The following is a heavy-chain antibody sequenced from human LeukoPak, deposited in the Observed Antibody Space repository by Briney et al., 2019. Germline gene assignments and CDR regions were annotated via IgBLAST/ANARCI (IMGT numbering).Heavy chain of an antibody. Sequence: PSETLSLTCSVSGASISSSNYYWAWIRQPPGKGLEWIGSIYHSGRTYYNPSLKSRVTISVDTSKNQFSLKLSSVTAADTAVYYCATQYEPKRYFDYWGQGTLVTVSS. D-gene: IGHD1-14*01. CDR1: GASISSSNYY. J-gene: IGHJ4*02. CDR3: ATQYEPKRYFDY. V-gene: IGHV4-39*01. CDR2: IYHSGRT.